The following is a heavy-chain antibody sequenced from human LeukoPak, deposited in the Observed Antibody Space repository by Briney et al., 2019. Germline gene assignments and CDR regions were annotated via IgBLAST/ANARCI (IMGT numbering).Heavy chain of an antibody. Sequence: SETLSLTCTVSGGSISSYYWSWIRQPPGKGLEWIGYIYYSGSTNYNPSLKSRVTISVDTSKNQFSLKLSSVTAADTAVYYCARAETSSSWYEGNWFDPWGQGTLVTVSS. J-gene: IGHJ5*02. CDR3: ARAETSSSWYEGNWFDP. CDR2: IYYSGST. D-gene: IGHD6-13*01. V-gene: IGHV4-59*08. CDR1: GGSISSYY.